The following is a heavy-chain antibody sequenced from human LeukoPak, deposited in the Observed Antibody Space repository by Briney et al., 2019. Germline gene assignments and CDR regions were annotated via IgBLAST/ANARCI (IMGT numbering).Heavy chain of an antibody. V-gene: IGHV3-21*01. CDR3: ARIKRGDSQAFDI. J-gene: IGHJ3*02. D-gene: IGHD5-18*01. CDR1: GFTFSSYS. CDR2: ISSSSSYI. Sequence: PGGSLRLSCAASGFTFSSYSMNWVRQAPGKGLEWVSSISSSSSYIYYADSVKGRFTISRDNAKNSLYLQMNSLRAEDTAVYYCARIKRGDSQAFDIWGQGTMVTVSS.